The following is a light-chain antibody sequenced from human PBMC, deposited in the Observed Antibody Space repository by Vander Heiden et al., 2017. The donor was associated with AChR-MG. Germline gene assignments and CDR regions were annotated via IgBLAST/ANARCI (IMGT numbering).Light chain of an antibody. J-gene: IGKJ2*01. CDR2: GAS. CDR1: ESVSNMY. V-gene: IGKV3-20*01. CDR3: QQYGTSPRT. Sequence: EIVLTQSPGTLSLSPGERATLSCRASESVSNMYLAWYQQKPDQAPRLLIFGASTRPTGIPDRFSGSGSGTDFTLTISRLEPEDFAVYYCQQYGTSPRTCGQGTKLEIK.